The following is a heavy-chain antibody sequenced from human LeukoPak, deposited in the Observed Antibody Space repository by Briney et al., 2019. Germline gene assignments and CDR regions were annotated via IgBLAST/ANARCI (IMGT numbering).Heavy chain of an antibody. CDR2: ISYDGSNK. CDR1: GFTFSSYG. J-gene: IGHJ6*04. Sequence: GGSLRLSCAASGFTFSSYGMHWVRQAPGKGLEWVAVISYDGSNKYYADSVKGRFTIPRDNSKNTLYLQMNSLRAEDTAVYYCAKDPERYFDWLSDTRDYGMDVWGKGTTVTVSS. D-gene: IGHD3-9*01. CDR3: AKDPERYFDWLSDTRDYGMDV. V-gene: IGHV3-30*18.